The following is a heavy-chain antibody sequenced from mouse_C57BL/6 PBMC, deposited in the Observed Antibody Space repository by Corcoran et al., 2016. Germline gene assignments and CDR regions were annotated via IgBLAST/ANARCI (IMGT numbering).Heavy chain of an antibody. CDR1: GYSITSGYY. Sequence: DVQLQESGPGLVKPSQSLSLTCSVTGYSITSGYYWNWIRQFPGNKLEWMGYISYDGSNNYNPSLKNRISITRDTSKNQFFLKLNSVTTEATATYYCARDVYDGFHFDYWGQGTTLTVSS. J-gene: IGHJ2*01. D-gene: IGHD2-3*01. CDR3: ARDVYDGFHFDY. V-gene: IGHV3-6*01. CDR2: ISYDGSN.